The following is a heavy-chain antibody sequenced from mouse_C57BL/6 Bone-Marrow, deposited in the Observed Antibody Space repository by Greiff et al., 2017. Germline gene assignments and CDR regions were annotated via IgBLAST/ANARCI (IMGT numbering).Heavy chain of an antibody. CDR1: GYTFTNYW. Sequence: VQLQQSGAELVKPGASVKLSCKASGYTFTNYWMHWVKQRPGQGLEWIGMMHPNGGSPDYNEKFKSEATLSVDKSSRTAYMGLSSLTSEDSAVYYCARSYDYDDYTMDYWGQGTSVTVSS. D-gene: IGHD2-4*01. J-gene: IGHJ4*01. V-gene: IGHV1-64*01. CDR3: ARSYDYDDYTMDY. CDR2: MHPNGGSP.